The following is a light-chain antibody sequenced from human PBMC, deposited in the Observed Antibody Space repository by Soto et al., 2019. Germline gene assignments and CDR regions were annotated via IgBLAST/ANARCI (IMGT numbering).Light chain of an antibody. Sequence: DIQMTQSPSTLSGPVGDRVTITCRAGQTISSWLAWYQQKPGKAPKLLIYKASTLKSGVPSRFSGSGSGTEFTLTISSLQPDDFATYYCQHYNSYSEAFGQETKVDIK. CDR2: KAS. J-gene: IGKJ1*01. CDR1: QTISSW. CDR3: QHYNSYSEA. V-gene: IGKV1-5*03.